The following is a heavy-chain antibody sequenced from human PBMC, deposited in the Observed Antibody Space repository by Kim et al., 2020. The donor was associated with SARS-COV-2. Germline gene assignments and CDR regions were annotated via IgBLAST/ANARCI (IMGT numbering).Heavy chain of an antibody. D-gene: IGHD5-18*01. Sequence: SETLSLTCTVSGDSFSSNDYYWRWMRQSPGKGLEWIGCVYSSGNTYYTPSLKTPGTLSIDTSKKQFSLRLTSVTAADTAVYYCVRVRYSWDHYYFYSWGQGTRVTVSS. J-gene: IGHJ4*02. CDR2: VYSSGNT. CDR1: GDSFSSNDYY. V-gene: IGHV4-39*01. CDR3: VRVRYSWDHYYFYS.